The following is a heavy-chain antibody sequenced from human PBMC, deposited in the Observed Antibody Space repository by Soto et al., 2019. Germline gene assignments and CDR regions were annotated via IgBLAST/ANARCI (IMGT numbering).Heavy chain of an antibody. V-gene: IGHV4-59*03. CDR3: ARYSPPKKAYDSNPGWFDP. Sequence: QVQLQESGPGQVKPSETLSLTCSVSGGSMNYYYWTWIRQPPGKGLEWIGSVSHTGSTTYSPSLKSRVGISLDTSRNQFSLTLSSVTAADTAVYFCARYSPPKKAYDSNPGWFDPWGQGTLVAVTS. CDR1: GGSMNYYY. D-gene: IGHD3-22*01. CDR2: VSHTGST. J-gene: IGHJ5*02.